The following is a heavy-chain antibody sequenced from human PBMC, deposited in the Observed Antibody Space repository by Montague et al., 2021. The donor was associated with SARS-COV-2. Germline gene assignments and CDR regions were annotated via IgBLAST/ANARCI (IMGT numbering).Heavy chain of an antibody. J-gene: IGHJ3*02. V-gene: IGHV4-39*01. CDR1: GGSITRNYY. D-gene: IGHD3-10*01. CDR3: ARPLVRGAPKAFDI. CDR2: IYYSGTT. Sequence: SETLSLTCTVSGGSITRNYYWGWIRQPPGKGLEWVGNIYYSGTTFINPSLKSRVTISVDASKNQFPLNLTSVTAADTAVYYCARPLVRGAPKAFDIWGQGALVIVSS.